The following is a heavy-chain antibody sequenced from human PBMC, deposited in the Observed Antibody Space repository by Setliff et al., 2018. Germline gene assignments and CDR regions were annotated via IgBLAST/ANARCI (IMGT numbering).Heavy chain of an antibody. CDR2: MSYGGHT. CDR1: GSSISANHY. D-gene: IGHD2-21*02. CDR3: MRHWDYCGGNCPHNSIDF. Sequence: SETLSLTCAVSGSSISANHYWGWVRQPPRKGLEWIGSMSYGGHTYYKPSLNSRATIFADTSKNSFSLKLTSVTAEDTALYFCMRHWDYCGGNCPHNSIDFWGQGALVTVSS. V-gene: IGHV4-39*01. J-gene: IGHJ4*02.